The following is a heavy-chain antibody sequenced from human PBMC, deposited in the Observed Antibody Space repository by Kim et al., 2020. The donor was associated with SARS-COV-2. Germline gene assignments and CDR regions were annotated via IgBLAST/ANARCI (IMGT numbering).Heavy chain of an antibody. J-gene: IGHJ4*02. D-gene: IGHD4-17*01. V-gene: IGHV4-39*01. CDR3: ARLRDEIDY. CDR1: GGSISSSSYY. Sequence: SETLSLTCTVSGGSISSSSYYWGWIRQPPGKGLEWIGSIYYSGSTYYNPSLKSRVTISVDTSKNQFSLKLSSVTAADTAVYYCARLRDEIDYWGQGTLVTVSS. CDR2: IYYSGST.